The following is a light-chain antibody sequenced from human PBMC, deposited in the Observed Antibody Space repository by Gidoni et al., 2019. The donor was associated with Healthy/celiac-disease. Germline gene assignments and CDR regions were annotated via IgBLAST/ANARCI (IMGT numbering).Light chain of an antibody. Sequence: SYVLTQPPSVAVPPGKTARITCGGNTIGSKSVHWFQQKPGQAPVLVVYDDSDRPSGIPERCSGSNSGNTATLTISRVEAGDEADYYCQVWDSSSDHVVFGGGTKLTVL. J-gene: IGLJ2*01. CDR1: TIGSKS. CDR2: DDS. V-gene: IGLV3-21*03. CDR3: QVWDSSSDHVV.